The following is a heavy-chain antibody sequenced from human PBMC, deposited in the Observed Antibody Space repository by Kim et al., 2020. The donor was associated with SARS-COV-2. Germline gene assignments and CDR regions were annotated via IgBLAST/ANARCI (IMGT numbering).Heavy chain of an antibody. CDR2: IYYSGST. V-gene: IGHV4-59*01. CDR3: ARVQLLAGIAAAHSSGGANWFDP. Sequence: SETLSLTCTVSGGSISSYYWSWIRQPPGKGLEWIGYIYYSGSTNYNPSLKSRVTISVDTSKNQFSLKLSSVTAADTAVYYCARVQLLAGIAAAHSSGGANWFDPWGQGTLVTISS. CDR1: GGSISSYY. D-gene: IGHD6-13*01. J-gene: IGHJ5*02.